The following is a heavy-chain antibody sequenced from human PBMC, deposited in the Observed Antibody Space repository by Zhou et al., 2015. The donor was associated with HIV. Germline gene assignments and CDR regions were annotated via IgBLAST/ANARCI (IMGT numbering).Heavy chain of an antibody. CDR1: GGTFSTYT. D-gene: IGHD2-8*01. V-gene: IGHV1-69*06. J-gene: IGHJ5*02. CDR3: ARDATYCNNGVCYVRTLDP. Sequence: LVQSGTEVRKPGSSVKVSCKTSGGTFSTYTINWLRQAPGQGLEWMGGIIPSSGTPNNAQNFQGRLKITADKSTGTAYMELSGLRSEDTAMYYCARDATYCNNGVCYVRTLDPWGQGTLVTVSS. CDR2: IIPSSGTP.